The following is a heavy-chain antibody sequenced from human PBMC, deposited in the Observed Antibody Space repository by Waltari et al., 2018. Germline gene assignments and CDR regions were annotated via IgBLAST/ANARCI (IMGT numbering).Heavy chain of an antibody. CDR1: GYSISSGYY. D-gene: IGHD3-9*01. CDR3: ARVRNYDILTGPFDY. J-gene: IGHJ4*02. Sequence: QVQLQESGPGLVKPSETLSLTCAVSGYSISSGYYWGWIRQPPGKGLEWIGSIYHSGSTYYNPSLKSRVTISVDTSKNQFSLKLSSVTAADTAVYYCARVRNYDILTGPFDYWGQGTLVTVSS. CDR2: IYHSGST. V-gene: IGHV4-38-2*01.